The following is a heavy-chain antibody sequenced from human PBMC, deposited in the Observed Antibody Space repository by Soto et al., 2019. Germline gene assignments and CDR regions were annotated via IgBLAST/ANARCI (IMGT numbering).Heavy chain of an antibody. CDR2: IIPIFGTA. CDR1: GGTFSSYA. Sequence: SVKVSCKASGGTFSSYAISWVRQAPGQGLEWMGGIIPIFGTANYAQKFQGRVTITADESTSTAYMELSSLRAEDTAVYYCAREFAPGSPNYDYWGLGTLVTVSS. J-gene: IGHJ4*02. D-gene: IGHD3-10*01. V-gene: IGHV1-69*13. CDR3: AREFAPGSPNYDY.